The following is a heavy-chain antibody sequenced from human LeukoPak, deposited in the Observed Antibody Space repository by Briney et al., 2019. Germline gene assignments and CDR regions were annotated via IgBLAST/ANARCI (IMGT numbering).Heavy chain of an antibody. J-gene: IGHJ4*02. CDR3: AREYCSGGSCHGEFDY. Sequence: ASVKVSCKASGYTFTAYYIHWVRQAPGQGLQWVGWISPNSGGTNYAQKFQGRVTMTRDTSISTAYMELSRQRSDDTAVYYCAREYCSGGSCHGEFDYWGQGALVTVSS. CDR2: ISPNSGGT. CDR1: GYTFTAYY. D-gene: IGHD2-15*01. V-gene: IGHV1-2*02.